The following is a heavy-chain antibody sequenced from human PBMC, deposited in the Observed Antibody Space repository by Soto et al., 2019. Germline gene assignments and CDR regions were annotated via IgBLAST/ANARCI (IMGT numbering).Heavy chain of an antibody. CDR1: GFTFGSYR. J-gene: IGHJ6*02. D-gene: IGHD2-15*01. CDR3: ARDWGYCSGGTCHYGMDV. Sequence: GGSLRLSCAASGFTFGSYRMNWVRQAPGKGLEWISYISSSSSTIYYADSVKGRFTISRDNAKNSLYLQMNTLRDEDTAMYYCARDWGYCSGGTCHYGMDVWGQGTTVTVSS. V-gene: IGHV3-48*02. CDR2: ISSSSSTI.